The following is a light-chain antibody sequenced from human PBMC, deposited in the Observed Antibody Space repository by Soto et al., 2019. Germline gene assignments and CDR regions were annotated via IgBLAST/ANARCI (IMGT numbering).Light chain of an antibody. CDR1: QSISRW. V-gene: IGKV1-5*03. Sequence: DIQMTQSPSTLSASVGDRVTITCRASQSISRWLAWYQQKPGQAPKLLIYKASTLQSGFPSRFIGSGSGTEFILAISSLQPDHSATYYCIQYNDNWTFCHGTKVEIK. CDR3: IQYNDNWT. J-gene: IGKJ1*01. CDR2: KAS.